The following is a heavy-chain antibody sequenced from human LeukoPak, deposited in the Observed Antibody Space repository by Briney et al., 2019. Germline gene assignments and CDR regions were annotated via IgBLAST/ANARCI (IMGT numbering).Heavy chain of an antibody. J-gene: IGHJ4*02. D-gene: IGHD1-1*01. V-gene: IGHV3-33*01. CDR1: GFTFSSYG. CDR2: IWHDGSNT. Sequence: GGSLRLSCAASGFTFSSYGMHWVRQAPGRGLEWVAVIWHDGSNTYYADSVKGRFLLSRDNSLNTLYLQMNGLRAEDTAVYYCARYDVEEGHYFDYWGQGTLVTVSS. CDR3: ARYDVEEGHYFDY.